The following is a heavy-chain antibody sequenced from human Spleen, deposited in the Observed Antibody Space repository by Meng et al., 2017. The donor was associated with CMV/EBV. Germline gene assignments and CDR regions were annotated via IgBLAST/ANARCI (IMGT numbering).Heavy chain of an antibody. J-gene: IGHJ4*02. CDR2: ISGSGGST. CDR3: AKTLVESFTPDY. CDR1: GFTFSSYA. V-gene: IGHV3-23*01. D-gene: IGHD3-16*01. Sequence: CAASGFTFSSYAMSWVRQAPGKGLEWVSAISGSGGSTYYADSVKGRFTISRDNSKNTLYLQMNSLRAEDTAVYYCAKTLVESFTPDYWGQGTLVTVSS.